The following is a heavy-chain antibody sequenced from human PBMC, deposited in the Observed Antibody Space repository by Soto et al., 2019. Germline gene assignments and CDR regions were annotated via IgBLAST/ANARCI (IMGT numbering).Heavy chain of an antibody. D-gene: IGHD3-10*01. V-gene: IGHV1-18*01. CDR1: GYTFTNYD. J-gene: IGHJ6*02. CDR2: ISTYTGNT. CDR3: ARGYYYGSGRPTPGGMDV. Sequence: QVHLVQSGAEVKKPGASVKVSCKASGYTFTNYDISWVRRAPGQGLEWMGWISTYTGNTNYAQKLQGRVTMTTDTSTSTAYMELRSLRSDDTAVYYCARGYYYGSGRPTPGGMDVWGQGTTVTVSS.